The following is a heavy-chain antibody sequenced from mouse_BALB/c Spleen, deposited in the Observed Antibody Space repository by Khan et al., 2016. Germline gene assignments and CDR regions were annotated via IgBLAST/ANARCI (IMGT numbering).Heavy chain of an antibody. D-gene: IGHD6-1*01. J-gene: IGHJ3*01. V-gene: IGHV5-2*01. CDR2: INSDGGST. CDR3: AGDVAYVFWFAY. CDR1: EYEFPSHD. Sequence: EVQLQEPGGGLVQPGESLKLSCESNEYEFPSHDMSWVRTTPEKRLELVAAINSDGGSTYYPDTMERRFIISRDNTKKTLYLQMSSLRSEDTALFYCAGDVAYVFWFAYWGQETLVTVSA.